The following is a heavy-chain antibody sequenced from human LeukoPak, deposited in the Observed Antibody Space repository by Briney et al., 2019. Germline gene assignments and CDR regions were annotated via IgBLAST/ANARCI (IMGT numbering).Heavy chain of an antibody. CDR3: ASYYDFWSGYYDSGWYFDL. CDR2: ISGSGGST. D-gene: IGHD3-3*01. Sequence: PGGSLRLSCAASGFTFSSYGMSWVRQAPGKGLEWVSAISGSGGSTYYADSVKGRFTISRDNSKNTLYLQMNSLRAEDTAVYYCASYYDFWSGYYDSGWYFDLWGRGTLVTVSS. J-gene: IGHJ2*01. V-gene: IGHV3-23*01. CDR1: GFTFSSYG.